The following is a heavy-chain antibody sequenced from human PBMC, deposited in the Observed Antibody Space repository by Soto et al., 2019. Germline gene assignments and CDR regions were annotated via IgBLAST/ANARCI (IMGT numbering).Heavy chain of an antibody. CDR3: ARVPQLVVFDS. D-gene: IGHD6-6*01. CDR1: GGSISSYY. Sequence: SETLSLTCTVSGGSISSYYWSWIRQPPGKGLEWIGYIYYSGSTNYNPSLKSRVTISVDTSKNQFSLKLSSVTAADTAVYYCARVPQLVVFDSWGQGTLVTVSS. CDR2: IYYSGST. V-gene: IGHV4-59*01. J-gene: IGHJ4*02.